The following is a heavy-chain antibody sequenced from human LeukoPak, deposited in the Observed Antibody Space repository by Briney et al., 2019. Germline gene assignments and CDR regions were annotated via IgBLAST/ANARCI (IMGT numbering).Heavy chain of an antibody. J-gene: IGHJ6*02. V-gene: IGHV3-23*01. D-gene: IGHD3-10*01. CDR2: ISGSGGST. CDR3: AKDTALTLGNGMDV. Sequence: GGSLRLSCAASGFTFSSHAMSWVRQAPGKGLEWVSAISGSGGSTYYADSVKGRFTISRDNSKNTLYLQMNSLRAEDTAVYYCAKDTALTLGNGMDVWGQGTTVTVSS. CDR1: GFTFSSHA.